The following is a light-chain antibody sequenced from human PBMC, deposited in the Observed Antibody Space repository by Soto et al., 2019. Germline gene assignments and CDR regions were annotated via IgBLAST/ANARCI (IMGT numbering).Light chain of an antibody. CDR1: QSVSSS. CDR3: QQRGTWPRVT. V-gene: IGKV3-11*01. CDR2: DAS. J-gene: IGKJ4*01. Sequence: EIVLTQSPATLSLSPGERATLYWRASQSVSSSLAWYQQKPGQAPRLLIYDASIRATGIPARFRGGGSETDFTLTISSLAPEDFAIYYCQQRGTWPRVTFGGGTKVDIK.